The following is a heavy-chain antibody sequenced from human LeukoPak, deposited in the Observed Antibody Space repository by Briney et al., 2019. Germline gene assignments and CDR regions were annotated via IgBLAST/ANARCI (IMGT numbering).Heavy chain of an antibody. D-gene: IGHD5-24*01. CDR1: GFTFSDSY. CDR3: ARVLDGCKRYKSAFDI. CDR2: ISSSGFTK. J-gene: IGHJ3*02. Sequence: GGSLRLSCAASGFTFSDSYMNWIRQAPGKGLEWVSYISSSGFTKYYADSVKGRFTISRDNAKNSLYLQMNSLRADDTAVYYCARVLDGCKRYKSAFDIWGQGTMVTVSS. V-gene: IGHV3-11*04.